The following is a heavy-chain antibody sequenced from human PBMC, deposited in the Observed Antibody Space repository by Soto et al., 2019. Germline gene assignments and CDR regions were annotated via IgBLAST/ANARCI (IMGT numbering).Heavy chain of an antibody. CDR1: WGSISSFY. CDR2: IYYSGST. V-gene: IGHV4-59*08. J-gene: IGHJ4*02. Sequence: PSETPSPPSTVSWGSISSFYWSWILQPPGKGLEWIGSIYYSGSTNYNPSLKSRVTISVDTSKNQFSLKLSSVTAADTAVYYCARFSITMVRGVIVDSWGQGTLVTVSS. CDR3: ARFSITMVRGVIVDS. D-gene: IGHD3-10*01.